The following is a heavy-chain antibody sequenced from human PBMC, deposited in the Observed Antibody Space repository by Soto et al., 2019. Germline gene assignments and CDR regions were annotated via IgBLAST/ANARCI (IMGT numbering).Heavy chain of an antibody. J-gene: IGHJ2*01. D-gene: IGHD5-12*01. Sequence: QVQLVQSGAEVKKPGASVKVSCKASGYTFTGYYMHWVRQAPGQGLEWMGWINPNSGGTNYAQKFQGWVTMTRDTSISTAYMELSRLRSDDTAVYYCARNRRDGYNFYWYFDLWGRGTLVTVSS. CDR2: INPNSGGT. CDR1: GYTFTGYY. V-gene: IGHV1-2*04. CDR3: ARNRRDGYNFYWYFDL.